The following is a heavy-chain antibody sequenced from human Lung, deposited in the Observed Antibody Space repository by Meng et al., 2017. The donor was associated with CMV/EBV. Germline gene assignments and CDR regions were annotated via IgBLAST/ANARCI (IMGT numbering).Heavy chain of an antibody. J-gene: IGHJ4*02. CDR2: IYTSGTT. V-gene: IGHV4-4*07. D-gene: IGHD6-19*01. CDR3: ARAEADTGNFDY. Sequence: QVHLQESGPGLVKPSETLSPTCTVSGGSISSSYWSWIRQSAGKGLEWIGRIYTSGTTIYNPSLKSRLTLSLDTSKNQFSLKLNSVTAADTAVYYCARAEADTGNFDYWGQGTLVTVSS. CDR1: GGSISSSY.